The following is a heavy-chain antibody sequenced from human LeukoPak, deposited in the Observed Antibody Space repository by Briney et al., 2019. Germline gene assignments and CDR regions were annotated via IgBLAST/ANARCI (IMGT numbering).Heavy chain of an antibody. CDR3: ARTSRYYDFWSGYYSLSSYYYYYYMDV. Sequence: GGSLRLSCAASGFTFSDYYMSWIRQAPGKGLEWVSYISSSGSTIYYADSVKGRFTISRDNAKNSLYLQMNSLRAEDTAVYYCARTSRYYDFWSGYYSLSSYYYYYYMDVWGKGTTVTVSS. D-gene: IGHD3-3*01. CDR1: GFTFSDYY. V-gene: IGHV3-11*04. CDR2: ISSSGSTI. J-gene: IGHJ6*03.